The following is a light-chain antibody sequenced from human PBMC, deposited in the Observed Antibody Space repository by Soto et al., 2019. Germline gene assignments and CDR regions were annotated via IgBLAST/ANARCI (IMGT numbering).Light chain of an antibody. V-gene: IGKV3D-20*01. CDR2: DSS. CDR3: QQYGNSPQIT. J-gene: IGKJ5*01. Sequence: IVSTQSPATLSLSPGARRTLSRGSSQSVGTYVAWYKQKPGLAPRLVIFDSSNRPTGIPDRFSGSGSGTDFTLTISRLEPEDFAVYFCQQYGNSPQITFGQGTRLEIK. CDR1: QSVGTY.